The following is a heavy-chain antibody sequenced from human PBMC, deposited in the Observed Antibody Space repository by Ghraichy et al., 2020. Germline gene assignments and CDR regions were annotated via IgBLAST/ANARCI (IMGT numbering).Heavy chain of an antibody. CDR1: GFTFSSYA. V-gene: IGHV3-30-3*01. J-gene: IGHJ4*02. D-gene: IGHD3-22*01. Sequence: GGSLRLSCAASGFTFSSYAMHWVRQAPGKGLEWVAVISYDGSNKYYADSVKGRFTISRDNSKNTLYLQMNSLRAEDTAVYYCARDPLSDSSGYTPTYFDYWGQGTLVTVSS. CDR2: ISYDGSNK. CDR3: ARDPLSDSSGYTPTYFDY.